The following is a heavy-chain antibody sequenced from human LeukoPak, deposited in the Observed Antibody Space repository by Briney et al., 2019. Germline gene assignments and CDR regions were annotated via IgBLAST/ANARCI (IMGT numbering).Heavy chain of an antibody. CDR3: ARADSGYCSSTSCYEMRY. J-gene: IGHJ4*02. CDR2: ISSSSSTI. Sequence: QPGGSLRLSCAASGFTFSSYSMNWVRQAPGKGLEWVSYISSSSSTIYYADSVKGRFTISRDNAKNSLYLQMNSLRAEDTAVYYCARADSGYCSSTSCYEMRYWGQGTLVTVSS. V-gene: IGHV3-48*04. CDR1: GFTFSSYS. D-gene: IGHD2-2*01.